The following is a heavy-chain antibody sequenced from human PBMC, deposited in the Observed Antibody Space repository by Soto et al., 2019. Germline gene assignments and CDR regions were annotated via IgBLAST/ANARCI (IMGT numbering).Heavy chain of an antibody. Sequence: QVQLQESGPGLVEPSQTLSLTCTVSGGSISSGDYYWSWIRQPPGKGLEWIGYIYYSGSNYYNTSLQSRVTISVDTSKNQFSLRLSSVTAADTAVYYCARVNWITADYYYGMDVWGKGTTLTVSS. V-gene: IGHV4-30-4*01. J-gene: IGHJ6*04. CDR3: ARVNWITADYYYGMDV. CDR1: GGSISSGDYY. D-gene: IGHD1-1*01. CDR2: IYYSGSN.